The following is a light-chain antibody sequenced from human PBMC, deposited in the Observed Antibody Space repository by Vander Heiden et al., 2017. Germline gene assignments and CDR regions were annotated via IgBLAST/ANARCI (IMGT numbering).Light chain of an antibody. J-gene: IGKJ2*01. Sequence: IVLTLPPHSLPLSLGEAATITCQSSPMAFNKSNNKNYLAWYQQKPGQAPKLLVYWASSRGTGVPDRFSGSGSGTDFTLTISSLQAEDAAVYYCQQYYNTPYTFGQGTKVEIK. CDR2: WAS. CDR1: PMAFNKSNNKNY. V-gene: IGKV4-1*01. CDR3: QQYYNTPYT.